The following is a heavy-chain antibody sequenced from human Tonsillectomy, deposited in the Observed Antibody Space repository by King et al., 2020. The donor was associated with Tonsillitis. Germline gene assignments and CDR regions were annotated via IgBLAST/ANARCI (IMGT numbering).Heavy chain of an antibody. CDR2: IYYSGST. J-gene: IGHJ6*03. CDR3: ARSESGYSNFPFYYYYYYMDV. V-gene: IGHV4-59*01. CDR1: GGSISSYY. Sequence: QLQESGPGLVKPSETLSLTCTVSGGSISSYYWSWIRQPPGKGLECIGYIYYSGSTNYNPSLKSRVTISVDTSKNQFSLKLRSVTAADTAVYYCARSESGYSNFPFYYYYYYMDVWGKGTTITVSS. D-gene: IGHD6-13*01.